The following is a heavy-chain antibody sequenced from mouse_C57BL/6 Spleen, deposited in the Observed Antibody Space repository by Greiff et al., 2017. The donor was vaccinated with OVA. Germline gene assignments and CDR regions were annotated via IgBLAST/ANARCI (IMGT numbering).Heavy chain of an antibody. D-gene: IGHD1-1*01. CDR3: ARDYYYGSSYDY. J-gene: IGHJ2*01. CDR2: ISDGGSYT. CDR1: GFTFSSYA. Sequence: EVKVEESGGGLVKPGGSLKLSCAASGFTFSSYAMSWVRQTPEKRLEWVATISDGGSYTYYPDNVKGRFTISRDNAKNNLYLQMSHLKSEDTAMYYCARDYYYGSSYDYWGQGTTLTVSS. V-gene: IGHV5-4*01.